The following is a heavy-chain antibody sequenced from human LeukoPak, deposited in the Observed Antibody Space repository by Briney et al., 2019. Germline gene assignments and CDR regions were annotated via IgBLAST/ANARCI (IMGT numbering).Heavy chain of an antibody. D-gene: IGHD3-22*01. CDR3: AKDPTYYYDSSGSHFDY. CDR2: ISSSGSTI. Sequence: GGSLRLSCAASGFTFSDYYMSWIRQAPGKGLEWVSYISSSGSTIYYADSVKGRFTISRDNSKNTLYLQMNSLRAEDTAVYYCAKDPTYYYDSSGSHFDYWGQGTLVTVSS. V-gene: IGHV3-11*01. CDR1: GFTFSDYY. J-gene: IGHJ4*02.